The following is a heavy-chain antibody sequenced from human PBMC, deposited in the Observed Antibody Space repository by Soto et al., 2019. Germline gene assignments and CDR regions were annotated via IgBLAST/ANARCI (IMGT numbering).Heavy chain of an antibody. CDR3: AFSSGWFRHFDY. CDR1: GRSFSGYY. D-gene: IGHD6-19*01. CDR2: INHSGST. V-gene: IGHV4-34*01. J-gene: IGHJ4*02. Sequence: SETLSLTCAVYGRSFSGYYWSWIRQPPGKGLEWIGEINHSGSTNYNPSLKSRVTISVDTSKNQFSLKLSSVTAADTAVYYCAFSSGWFRHFDYWGPGTLVTVSS.